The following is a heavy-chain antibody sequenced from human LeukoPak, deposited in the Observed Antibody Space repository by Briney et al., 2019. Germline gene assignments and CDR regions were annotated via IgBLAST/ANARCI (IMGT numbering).Heavy chain of an antibody. D-gene: IGHD3-3*01. Sequence: GGSLRLSCAASGFTFSSYSMSWVRQAPGKGLEWVANIKQDGSEKYYVDSVRGRFTISRDNAKNSLYLQMNSPRAEDTAVYYCARAMGTSYGFWSGSYTVSYYYYMDVWGKGTTVTVSS. CDR1: GFTFSSYS. CDR2: IKQDGSEK. CDR3: ARAMGTSYGFWSGSYTVSYYYYMDV. J-gene: IGHJ6*03. V-gene: IGHV3-7*01.